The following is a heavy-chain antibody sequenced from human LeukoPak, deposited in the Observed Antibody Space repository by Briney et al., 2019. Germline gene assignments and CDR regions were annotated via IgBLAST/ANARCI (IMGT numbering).Heavy chain of an antibody. J-gene: IGHJ5*02. CDR3: ARGRIYYDFWSGYANWFDP. V-gene: IGHV4-38-2*02. CDR1: GYSISSGYY. CDR2: IYHSGNT. D-gene: IGHD3-3*01. Sequence: SETLSLTCTVSGYSISSGYYWGWIRQPPGKGLEWIGNIYHSGNTYYNPSLKSRVTISVDTSKNQFSLKLSSVTAADTAVYYCARGRIYYDFWSGYANWFDPWGQGTLVTVSS.